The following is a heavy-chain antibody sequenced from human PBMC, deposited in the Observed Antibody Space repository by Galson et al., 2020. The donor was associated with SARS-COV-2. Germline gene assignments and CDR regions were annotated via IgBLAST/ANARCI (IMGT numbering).Heavy chain of an antibody. CDR2: IYYSGNT. J-gene: IGHJ3*02. D-gene: IGHD1-26*01. CDR3: ARHKKDGGSFVGAFDI. Sequence: SETLSLTCTVSGGSVSGNYWSWIRQPPGKGLEWIGYIYYSGNTNSNPSLKSRVTISVDTSKNQFSLKLTSVTAADTAVYYCARHKKDGGSFVGAFDIWGQGTMVTVSS. V-gene: IGHV4-59*08. CDR1: GGSVSGNY.